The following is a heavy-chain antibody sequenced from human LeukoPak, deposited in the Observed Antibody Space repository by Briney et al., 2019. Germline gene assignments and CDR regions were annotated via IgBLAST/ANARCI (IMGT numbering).Heavy chain of an antibody. CDR1: GYSFSSYW. V-gene: IGHV5-51*01. Sequence: RRGESLKISCKGSGYSFSSYWIGWVRQMPGKGLEWMGIIYPDDSDTRYSLSFQGQVTISADKSISTAYLQWSSLKASDTAMFFCARQKGVGGSGYYNWGQGTLVTVSS. J-gene: IGHJ4*02. CDR2: IYPDDSDT. D-gene: IGHD5-12*01. CDR3: ARQKGVGGSGYYN.